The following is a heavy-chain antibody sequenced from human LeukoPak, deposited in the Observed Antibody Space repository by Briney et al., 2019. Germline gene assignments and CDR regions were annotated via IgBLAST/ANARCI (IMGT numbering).Heavy chain of an antibody. D-gene: IGHD3-10*01. CDR1: GGSISSGSYY. CDR2: IYTSGST. J-gene: IGHJ4*02. Sequence: SQTLSLTCTVSGGSISSGSYYWSWIRQPAGKELEWIGRIYTSGSTNYNPSLKSRVTISVDTSKNQFSLKLSSVTAADTAVYYCAATLRIKSAGYFDYWGQGTLVTVSS. V-gene: IGHV4-61*02. CDR3: AATLRIKSAGYFDY.